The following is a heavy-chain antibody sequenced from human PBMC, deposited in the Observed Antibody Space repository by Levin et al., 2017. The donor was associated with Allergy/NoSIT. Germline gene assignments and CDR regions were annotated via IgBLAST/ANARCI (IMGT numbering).Heavy chain of an antibody. V-gene: IGHV4-39*01. CDR2: IYYSGST. Sequence: SQTLSLTCTVSGGSISSSSYYWGWIRQPPGKGLEWIGSIYYSGSTYYNPSLKSRVTISVDTSKNQFSLKLSSVTAADTAVYYCARQGGYCSSTSCFFDAFDIWGQGTMVTVSS. J-gene: IGHJ3*02. CDR1: GGSISSSSYY. D-gene: IGHD2-2*01. CDR3: ARQGGYCSSTSCFFDAFDI.